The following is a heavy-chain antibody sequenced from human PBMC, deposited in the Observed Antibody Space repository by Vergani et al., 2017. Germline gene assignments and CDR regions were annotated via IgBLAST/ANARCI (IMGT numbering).Heavy chain of an antibody. CDR3: ARGRPLRGPPAY. CDR1: GGTFRSYA. CDR2: IIPIFGTA. D-gene: IGHD3-10*01. Sequence: QVQLVQSGAEVKKPGSSVKVSCKASGGTFRSYAISWVRQAPGQGLEWMGGIIPIFGTANYAQNFQGRVTMTADESTSTAYMELSSLRSEDTAVYHCARGRPLRGPPAYWGQGTLVTVSS. V-gene: IGHV1-69*01. J-gene: IGHJ4*02.